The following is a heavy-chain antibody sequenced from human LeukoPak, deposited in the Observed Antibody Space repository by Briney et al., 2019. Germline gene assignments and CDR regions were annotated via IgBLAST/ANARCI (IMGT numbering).Heavy chain of an antibody. J-gene: IGHJ6*03. CDR1: GGFFINYY. D-gene: IGHD1-7*01. V-gene: IGHV4-34*01. CDR3: ARRWNYGRNYYIDV. Sequence: PSETLSLTCAVYGGFFINYYWSWIRQPPGKGLEWIGEINDSGRTNYNPSLMSRVTISVDTSKNQFSLRLNSVTATDTAVYYCARRWNYGRNYYIDVWGKGATVSVSS. CDR2: INDSGRT.